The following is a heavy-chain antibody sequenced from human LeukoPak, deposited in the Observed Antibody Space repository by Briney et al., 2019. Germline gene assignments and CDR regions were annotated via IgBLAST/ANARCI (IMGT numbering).Heavy chain of an antibody. CDR3: AKDLVIVRGVSPFND. J-gene: IGHJ4*02. D-gene: IGHD3-10*02. CDR1: GFTYNSYG. V-gene: IGHV3-30*02. CDR2: IRYDGSNK. Sequence: GGPVRLSCAASGFTYNSYGMLWAPHAPGKAREWVAFIRYDGSNKYYADSVKGRFTSYSYKSKNTLYLQMYSLRAEDTAVYSWAKDLVIVRGVSPFNDWGEGTLVTVSS.